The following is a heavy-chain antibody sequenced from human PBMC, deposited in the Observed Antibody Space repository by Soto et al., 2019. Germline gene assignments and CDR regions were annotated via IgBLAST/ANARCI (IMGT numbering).Heavy chain of an antibody. V-gene: IGHV4-4*02. CDR3: ARGSNWFDP. J-gene: IGHJ5*02. CDR2: IYHPGST. CDR1: GGSISSSNW. Sequence: QVQLQESGPGLVKPSGTLSLTCVVSGGSISSSNWWSWVRQPPGKGLEWIGEIYHPGSTKYNPSLKSRVTISVDESKNQFSLRLSSVTAADTAVYYCARGSNWFDPWGQGTLVTVSS.